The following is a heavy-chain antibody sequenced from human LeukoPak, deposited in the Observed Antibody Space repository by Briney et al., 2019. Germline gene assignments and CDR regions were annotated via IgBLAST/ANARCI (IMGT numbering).Heavy chain of an antibody. V-gene: IGHV3-48*01. J-gene: IGHJ6*03. Sequence: GGSLRLSCAASGFTFSSYSTNWVRQAPGKGLEWVSYISSSSSTIYYADSEKGRFTISRDNAKNSLYLQMNSLRAEDTAVYYCARSYSSSWYPVEKYYMDVWGKGTTVTVSS. CDR1: GFTFSSYS. CDR3: ARSYSSSWYPVEKYYMDV. D-gene: IGHD6-13*01. CDR2: ISSSSSTI.